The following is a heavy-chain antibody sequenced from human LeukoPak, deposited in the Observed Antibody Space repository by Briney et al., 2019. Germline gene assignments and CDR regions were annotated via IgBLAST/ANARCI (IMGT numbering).Heavy chain of an antibody. CDR3: ATEILCLFGVVIIPGVVRAFDI. CDR1: GYTLTELS. V-gene: IGHV1-24*01. Sequence: GASVNVSCKVSGYTLTELSMHWVRQAPGKGLEWMGGFDPEDGETIYAQKFQGRVTMTEDTSTDTAYMELSSLRSEDTAVYYCATEILCLFGVVIIPGVVRAFDIWGQRTMVTGSS. J-gene: IGHJ3*02. D-gene: IGHD3-3*01. CDR2: FDPEDGET.